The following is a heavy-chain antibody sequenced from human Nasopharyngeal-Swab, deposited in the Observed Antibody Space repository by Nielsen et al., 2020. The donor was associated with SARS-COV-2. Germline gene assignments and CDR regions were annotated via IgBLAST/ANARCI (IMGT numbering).Heavy chain of an antibody. D-gene: IGHD3-10*01. Sequence: GESLKISCAASGFTFSSYAMSWVRQAPGKGPERASAISGSGGSTYYADSVKGRFTISRDNSKNTLYLQMNSLRAEDTAVYYCAKGLWFGELLSGLYYWGQGTLVTVSS. V-gene: IGHV3-23*01. CDR2: ISGSGGST. CDR1: GFTFSSYA. J-gene: IGHJ4*02. CDR3: AKGLWFGELLSGLYY.